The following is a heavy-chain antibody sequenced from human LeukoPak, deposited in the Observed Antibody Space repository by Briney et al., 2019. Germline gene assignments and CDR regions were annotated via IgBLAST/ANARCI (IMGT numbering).Heavy chain of an antibody. J-gene: IGHJ5*02. CDR2: IYSSGST. V-gene: IGHV4-39*01. CDR3: AGGDYSDYVANWFEP. CDR1: GGSISSHNYY. D-gene: IGHD4-11*01. Sequence: SETLSLTCTVSGGSISSHNYYWGWIRQPPGKGLEWIGSIYSSGSTYYNPSLKSRVTISVDTSKNQFSLKLNSVTAADTAVYYCAGGDYSDYVANWFEPWGQGTLVTVSS.